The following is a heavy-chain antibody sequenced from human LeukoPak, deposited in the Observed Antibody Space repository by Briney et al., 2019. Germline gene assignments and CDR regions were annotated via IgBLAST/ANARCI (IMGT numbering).Heavy chain of an antibody. J-gene: IGHJ4*02. CDR3: ARDGYYYGSGSYSPPSYYFDY. Sequence: SETLSLTCAVYGGSFSGYYWSWIRQPPGKGLEWIWEINHSGSTNYKPSLKSRVTISVDTSKNQFSLKLSSVTAADTAVYYCARDGYYYGSGSYSPPSYYFDYWGQGTLVTVSS. CDR2: INHSGST. D-gene: IGHD3-10*01. CDR1: GGSFSGYY. V-gene: IGHV4-34*01.